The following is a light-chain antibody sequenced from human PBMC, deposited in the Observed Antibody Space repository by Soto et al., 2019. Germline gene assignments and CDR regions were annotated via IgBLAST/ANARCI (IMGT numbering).Light chain of an antibody. V-gene: IGKV3-20*01. CDR2: GAS. Sequence: EIVLTQSPGTLSLSPGERATLSCRASQSVSSNYLAWYQQKPGQAPRLLIYGASSRVTGIPDRFSGSGSGTDFTLTISRLEPEEFAVYYCQQYGSSPMYTFGQGTKLEIK. CDR1: QSVSSNY. CDR3: QQYGSSPMYT. J-gene: IGKJ2*01.